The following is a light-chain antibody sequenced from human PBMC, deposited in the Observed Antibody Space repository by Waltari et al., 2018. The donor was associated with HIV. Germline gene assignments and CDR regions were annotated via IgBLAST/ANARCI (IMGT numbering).Light chain of an antibody. V-gene: IGLV2-11*01. CDR3: CSYAGSYIWV. J-gene: IGLJ3*02. CDR2: DVS. CDR1: RSDVGGYNY. Sequence: QSALTQPRSVSGSPGQSVTISSTATRSDVGGYNYVSWYQQHPGKAPKVMIYDVSKRPSGVPDRFSGSKSGNTASLTISGLQAEDEADYYCCSYAGSYIWVFGGGTKLTVL.